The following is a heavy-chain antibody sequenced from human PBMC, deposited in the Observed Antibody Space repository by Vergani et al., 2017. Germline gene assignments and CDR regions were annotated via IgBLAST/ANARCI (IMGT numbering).Heavy chain of an antibody. J-gene: IGHJ5*02. Sequence: QVQLQESGPGLVKPSETLSLTCTVSGGSISSYYWSWIRQHPGKGLEWIGYIYYSGSTNYNPSLKSRVTISVDPSKNQFSLKLSSVTAADTAVYYCARVPRIESWFDPWGQGTLVTVSS. CDR1: GGSISSYY. V-gene: IGHV4-59*01. CDR2: IYYSGST. CDR3: ARVPRIESWFDP.